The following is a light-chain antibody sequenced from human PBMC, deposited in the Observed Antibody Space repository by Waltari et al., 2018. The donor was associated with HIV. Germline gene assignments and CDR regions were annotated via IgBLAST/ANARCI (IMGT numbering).Light chain of an antibody. CDR2: LGS. V-gene: IGKV2-28*01. CDR1: LSLLHRSGHHY. CDR3: MQGLQSPT. J-gene: IGKJ5*01. Sequence: DIVMTQSPLSLPVTPGETASISCRSSLSLLHRSGHHYLDWYLQKPGQSPQLLIYLGSNRASGVPDRISGSGSGTDFTLIISRVEAEDVGVYYCMQGLQSPTFGQGTRLEIK.